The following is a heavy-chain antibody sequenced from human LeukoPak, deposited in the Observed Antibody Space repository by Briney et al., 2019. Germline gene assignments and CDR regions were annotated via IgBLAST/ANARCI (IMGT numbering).Heavy chain of an antibody. CDR3: VRDRSGYSEYYFDY. J-gene: IGHJ4*02. CDR1: GGSTNTYC. Sequence: PSETLSLTCTVSGGSTNTYCWSWIRQPAEKGLEWIGRIYPSGSTYYNPSLKSRVTISIDKSKNQFSLRLTSVTAADTAVYYCVRDRSGYSEYYFDYWGQGSLVTVSS. V-gene: IGHV4-4*07. CDR2: IYPSGST. D-gene: IGHD5-12*01.